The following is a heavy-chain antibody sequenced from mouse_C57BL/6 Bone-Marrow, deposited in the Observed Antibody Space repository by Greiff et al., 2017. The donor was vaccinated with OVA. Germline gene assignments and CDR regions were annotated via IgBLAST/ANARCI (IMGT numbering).Heavy chain of an antibody. J-gene: IGHJ3*01. CDR2: IWSGGST. CDR3: ARNWDNWEGFAY. Sequence: QVQLKESGPGLVQPSQSLSITCTVSGFSLTSSGVHWVRQSPGKGLEWLGVIWSGGSTDYNAAFISRLSISKDNSKSQVFFKMNSLQADDTAIYYCARNWDNWEGFAYWGQGTLVTVSA. D-gene: IGHD4-1*02. CDR1: GFSLTSSG. V-gene: IGHV2-2*01.